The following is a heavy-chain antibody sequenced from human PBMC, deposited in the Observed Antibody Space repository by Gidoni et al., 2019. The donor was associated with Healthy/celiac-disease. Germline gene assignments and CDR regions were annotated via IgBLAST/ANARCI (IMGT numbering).Heavy chain of an antibody. V-gene: IGHV4-39*01. CDR2: IYYSGST. CDR1: GGSISSSSYY. J-gene: IGHJ4*02. D-gene: IGHD4-17*01. Sequence: QLQLQESGPGLVKPSETLSLTCTVSGGSISSSSYYWGWIRQPSGKGLEWIGSIYYSGSTYYNPSLKSRVTISVDTSKNQFSLKLSSVTAADTAVYYCARTHDYGDQYYFDYWGQGTLVTVSS. CDR3: ARTHDYGDQYYFDY.